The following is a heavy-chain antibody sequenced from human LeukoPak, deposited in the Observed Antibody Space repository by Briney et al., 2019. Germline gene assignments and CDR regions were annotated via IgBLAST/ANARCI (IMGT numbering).Heavy chain of an antibody. V-gene: IGHV3-23*01. CDR2: ISGSGGST. CDR1: GFTFSSYA. Sequence: GGSLRLSCVASGFTFSSYAMSWVRQAPGKGLEWVSAISGSGGSTYYADSVKGRFTISRDNSKNTLYLQMNSLRAEDTAVYYCAKWKGSSWYGSQVFDYWGQGTLVTASS. J-gene: IGHJ4*02. D-gene: IGHD6-13*01. CDR3: AKWKGSSWYGSQVFDY.